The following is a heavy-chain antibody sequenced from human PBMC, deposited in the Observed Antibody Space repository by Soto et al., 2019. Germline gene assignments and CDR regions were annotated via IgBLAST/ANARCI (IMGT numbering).Heavy chain of an antibody. Sequence: GGSLRLSCAVSGFSFSIYAMNWVRQAPGKRLEWVSAISGSGDNTYYVDSVKGRFTISRDNAKNSLYLQMNSLRAEDTAVYYCARDLDDVDTAMVPNYYYYYMDVWGKGTTVTVSS. D-gene: IGHD5-18*01. CDR2: ISGSGDNT. V-gene: IGHV3-21*01. CDR3: ARDLDDVDTAMVPNYYYYYMDV. CDR1: GFSFSIYA. J-gene: IGHJ6*03.